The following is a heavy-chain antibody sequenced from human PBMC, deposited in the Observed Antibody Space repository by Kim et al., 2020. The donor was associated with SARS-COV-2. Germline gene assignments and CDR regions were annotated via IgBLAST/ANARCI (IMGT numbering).Heavy chain of an antibody. V-gene: IGHV1-8*02. D-gene: IGHD3-16*02. CDR3: ARGLNDYVWGSYRYPQTNEIDY. CDR1: GYTFTSYD. Sequence: ASVKVSCKASGYTFTSYDINWVRQATGQGLEWMGWMNPNSGNTGYAQKFQGRVTMTRNTSISTAYMELSSLRSEDTAVYYCARGLNDYVWGSYRYPQTNEIDYWGQGTLVTVSS. J-gene: IGHJ4*02. CDR2: MNPNSGNT.